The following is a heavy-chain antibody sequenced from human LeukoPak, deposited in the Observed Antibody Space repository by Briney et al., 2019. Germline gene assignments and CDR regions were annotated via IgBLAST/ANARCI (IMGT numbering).Heavy chain of an antibody. CDR1: GGSFSGYY. J-gene: IGHJ4*02. CDR3: ARSWVWFGPRRGSGFDY. V-gene: IGHV4-34*01. CDR2: INHSGST. Sequence: PSETLSLTCAVYGGSFSGYYWSWIRQPPGKGPEWIGEINHSGSTNYNPSLKSRVTISVDTSKNQFSLKLSSVTAADTAVYYCARSWVWFGPRRGSGFDYWGQGTLVTVSS. D-gene: IGHD3-10*01.